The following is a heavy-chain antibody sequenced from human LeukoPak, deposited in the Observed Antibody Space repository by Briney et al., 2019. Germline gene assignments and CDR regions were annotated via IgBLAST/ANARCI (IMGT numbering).Heavy chain of an antibody. CDR3: ARVPSPTYGSGSHDTDF. V-gene: IGHV3-48*03. D-gene: IGHD3-10*01. CDR1: GISFSGFE. Sequence: GGSLRLSCVASGISFSGFEMNWVRQAPGKGPEWVSHISASGSTTFHADSVKGRFTTSRDDATNSLYLQMNSLRAEDTAIYSCARVPSPTYGSGSHDTDFWGQGTLVTVSS. CDR2: ISASGSTT. J-gene: IGHJ4*02.